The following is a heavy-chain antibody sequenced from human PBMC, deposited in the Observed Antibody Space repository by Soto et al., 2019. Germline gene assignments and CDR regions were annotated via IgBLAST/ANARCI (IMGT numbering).Heavy chain of an antibody. CDR2: TFNRGST. Sequence: SETLSLTCTVSGVSITSYYWNWIRQPAGKGLEWIGRTFNRGSTRYNPSLKSRVTVSIDTSENQFSLRLTSVTAADTAMYYCARDTGYSYGATLDYWGQGTLVTVSS. D-gene: IGHD3-10*01. V-gene: IGHV4-4*07. CDR3: ARDTGYSYGATLDY. CDR1: GVSITSYY. J-gene: IGHJ4*02.